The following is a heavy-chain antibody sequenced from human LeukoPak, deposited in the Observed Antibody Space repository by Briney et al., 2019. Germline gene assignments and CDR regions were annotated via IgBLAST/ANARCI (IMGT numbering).Heavy chain of an antibody. D-gene: IGHD4-23*01. CDR3: AKDDLRWYYHDAFDI. CDR2: IKSKTDGGTT. Sequence: SGGSLRPSCAASGFTFSNAWMSWVRPAAGRGLEWVGRIKSKTDGGTTDYAEPVIGRFTISRDDSKNTLYLQMNSLRAEDTAVYYCAKDDLRWYYHDAFDIWGQGTMVTVSS. J-gene: IGHJ3*02. V-gene: IGHV3-15*01. CDR1: GFTFSNAW.